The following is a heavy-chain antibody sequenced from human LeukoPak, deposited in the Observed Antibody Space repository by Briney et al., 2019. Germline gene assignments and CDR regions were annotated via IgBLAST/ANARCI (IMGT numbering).Heavy chain of an antibody. D-gene: IGHD5-12*01. CDR1: GFTFKNCA. J-gene: IGHJ4*02. CDR2: ISGSGGST. Sequence: GSLRLSCVASGFTFKNCAMSWVRQAPGKGLEWVSAISGSGGSTYYADSVKGRFTISRGNSKNTLYLQMNSLRAEDTAVYYCAKESWLPGVEKDYWGQGTLVTVSS. V-gene: IGHV3-23*01. CDR3: AKESWLPGVEKDY.